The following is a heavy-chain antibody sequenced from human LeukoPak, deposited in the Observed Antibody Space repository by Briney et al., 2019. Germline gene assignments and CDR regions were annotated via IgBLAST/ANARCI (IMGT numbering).Heavy chain of an antibody. V-gene: IGHV4-39*07. CDR2: IYYSWST. CDR1: GGSTSSSSYY. D-gene: IGHD6-13*01. CDR3: DRINVPCYSSRWYD. Sequence: SGTLSLTCTVSGGSTSSSSYYWGWIRQPPGKGLEWIGSIYYSWSTYYNPSLKSRVTISVYASKNQFSLKLSSVTAKDTAVYHCDRINVPCYSSRWYDWGQGTMVTVSS. J-gene: IGHJ4*02.